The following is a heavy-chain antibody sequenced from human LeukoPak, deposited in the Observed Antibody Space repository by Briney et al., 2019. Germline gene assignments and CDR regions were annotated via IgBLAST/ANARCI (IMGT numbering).Heavy chain of an antibody. CDR3: ARIGSISSGYRYYYYGMDV. V-gene: IGHV4-34*01. D-gene: IGHD6-13*01. Sequence: SETLSLTCAVYGGSFSGYYWIWIRQPPGKGLEWIGEINHSGSTNYNPSLKSRVTISVDTSKNQFSLKLSSVTAADTAVYYCARIGSISSGYRYYYYGMDVWGQGTTVTVSS. CDR1: GGSFSGYY. CDR2: INHSGST. J-gene: IGHJ6*02.